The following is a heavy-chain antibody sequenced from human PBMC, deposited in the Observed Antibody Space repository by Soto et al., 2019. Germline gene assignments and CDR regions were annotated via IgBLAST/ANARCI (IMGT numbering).Heavy chain of an antibody. CDR2: IYWDDDK. D-gene: IGHD4-17*01. CDR3: AHSVPTTVTTSHFDY. Sequence: QITLKESGPPLVKPTQTLTLTCTFSGFSLSTSGVGVGWIRQPPGKALEWLALIYWDDDKRYSPSLKSRLTITKATSKNHVVLTMTNMDPVDTATYYCAHSVPTTVTTSHFDYWGQGTLVTVSS. J-gene: IGHJ4*02. V-gene: IGHV2-5*02. CDR1: GFSLSTSGVG.